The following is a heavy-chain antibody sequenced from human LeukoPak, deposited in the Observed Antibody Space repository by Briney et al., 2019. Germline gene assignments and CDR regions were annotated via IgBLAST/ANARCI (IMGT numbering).Heavy chain of an antibody. CDR1: GFTFSSYA. V-gene: IGHV3-30-3*01. J-gene: IGHJ3*02. Sequence: GGSLRLSCAASGFTFSSYAMHWVRQAPGKGLEWVAVISYDGSNKYYADSVKGRFTISRDNSKNTLYLQMSSLRAEDTAVHYCARDNLGYCSSTSCSFAFDIWGQGTMVTVSS. CDR2: ISYDGSNK. D-gene: IGHD2-2*01. CDR3: ARDNLGYCSSTSCSFAFDI.